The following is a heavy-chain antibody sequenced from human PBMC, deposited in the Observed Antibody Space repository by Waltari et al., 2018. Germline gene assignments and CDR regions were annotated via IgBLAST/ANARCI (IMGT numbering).Heavy chain of an antibody. CDR1: VYTFTGYY. CDR3: TTSLSYLPFNYGLDNWFDP. Sequence: QVQLVQSGAEVKKPGASVKVSCEASVYTFTGYYMHWVRQALGQGLEWMGCINPNNVGTNVAQKIKNRVTRNREMSINKAYMELSRLTSDDTALYYCTTSLSYLPFNYGLDNWFDPWGQGTLVIVSS. V-gene: IGHV1-2*02. J-gene: IGHJ5*02. D-gene: IGHD3-10*01. CDR2: INPNNVGT.